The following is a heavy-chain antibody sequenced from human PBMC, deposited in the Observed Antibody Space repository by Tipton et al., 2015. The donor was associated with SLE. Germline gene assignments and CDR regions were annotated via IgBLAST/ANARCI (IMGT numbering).Heavy chain of an antibody. CDR1: GFTFSSYT. V-gene: IGHV3-30*04. J-gene: IGHJ4*02. CDR2: ISYDGSNK. CDR3: AREGNWAGEVDY. Sequence: SLRLSCAASGFTFSSYTMHWVRQAPDKGLEWVAVISYDGSNKYYADSVKGRFTISRDSSKNTLSLQMSGLRAEDTAVYYCAREGNWAGEVDYWGQGPLVTVSS. D-gene: IGHD7-27*01.